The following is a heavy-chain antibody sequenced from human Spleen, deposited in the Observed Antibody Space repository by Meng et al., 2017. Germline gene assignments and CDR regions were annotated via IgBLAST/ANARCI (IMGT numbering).Heavy chain of an antibody. CDR2: IYYSGST. D-gene: IGHD6-19*01. Sequence: SETLSLTCTVSGGSISSGGYYWSWIRQHPGKGLEWIGYIYYSGSTYYNPSLKSRVTISVDTSKNQFSLKLSSVTAADTAVYYCARDRRIAVAGTDSWGQGTLVTVSS. CDR1: GGSISSGGYY. V-gene: IGHV4-31*03. CDR3: ARDRRIAVAGTDS. J-gene: IGHJ4*02.